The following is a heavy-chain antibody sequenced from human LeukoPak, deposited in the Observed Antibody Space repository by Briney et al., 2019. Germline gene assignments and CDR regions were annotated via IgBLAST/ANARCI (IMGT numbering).Heavy chain of an antibody. D-gene: IGHD6-13*01. CDR2: ITNDGSST. CDR1: GLTFSSHW. J-gene: IGHJ4*02. V-gene: IGHV3-74*01. CDR3: ARDKRSSAAQYY. Sequence: GGSLRLSCAASGLTFSSHWMHWVRQAPGKGLVWISRITNDGSSTTYADSVKGRFTISRDNAKNSLYLQMNSLRAEDTAVYYCARDKRSSAAQYYWGQGTLVTVSS.